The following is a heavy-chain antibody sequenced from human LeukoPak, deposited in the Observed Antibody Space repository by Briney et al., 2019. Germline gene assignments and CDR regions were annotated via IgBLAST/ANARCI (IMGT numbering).Heavy chain of an antibody. CDR2: INTNTGNP. V-gene: IGHV7-4-1*02. D-gene: IGHD1-26*01. J-gene: IGHJ6*02. CDR3: AREVGAALRYYYGMDV. Sequence: ASVKVSCKASGYTFTSYAMNWVRQAPGQGLEWMGWINTNTGNPTYAQGFTGRFVFSLDTSVSTAYLQISSLKAEDTAVYYCAREVGAALRYYYGMDVWGQGTTVTVSS. CDR1: GYTFTSYA.